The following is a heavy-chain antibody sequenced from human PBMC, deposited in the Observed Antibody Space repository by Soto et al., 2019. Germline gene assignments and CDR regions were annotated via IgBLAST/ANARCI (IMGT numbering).Heavy chain of an antibody. CDR2: IWYDGSNK. D-gene: IGHD7-27*01. CDR1: GFTFSSYG. CDR3: ARGGVAGSGDSLGFDY. V-gene: IGHV3-33*01. Sequence: QVQLVESGGGVVQPGRSLRLSCAASGFTFSSYGMHWVRQAPGKGLEWVAVIWYDGSNKYYADSVKGRFTISRDNSKNNLYLEMNSLRAEDTAVYYCARGGVAGSGDSLGFDYWGQGTLVTVSS. J-gene: IGHJ4*02.